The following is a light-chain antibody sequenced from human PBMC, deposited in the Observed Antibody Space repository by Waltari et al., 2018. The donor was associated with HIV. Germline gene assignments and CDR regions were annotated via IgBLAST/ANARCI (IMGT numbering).Light chain of an antibody. CDR3: QQGYNTPPWT. CDR1: QHIDKY. Sequence: DIQMTQSPSSLSASLGDRVTITCWASQHIDKYLNWYQQKAGKAPKLLIYTTSNLQSGVPSRFSGSGSGTEFTLTISSLQPEDLATYYCQQGYNTPPWTFAPGTRVEVK. J-gene: IGKJ1*01. V-gene: IGKV1-39*01. CDR2: TTS.